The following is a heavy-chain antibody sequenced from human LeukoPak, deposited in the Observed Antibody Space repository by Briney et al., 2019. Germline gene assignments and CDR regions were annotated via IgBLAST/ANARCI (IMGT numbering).Heavy chain of an antibody. CDR1: EFSVGSNY. J-gene: IGHJ4*02. CDR2: IYSGGST. D-gene: IGHD3-3*01. Sequence: GGSLRLSCAASEFSVGSNYMTWVRQAPGKGLEWVSLIYSGGSTYYADSVKGRFTISRDNSKNTLYLQMNSLRAEDTAVYYCARADYDFWSGYYTTWYFDYWGQGTLVTVSS. V-gene: IGHV3-66*01. CDR3: ARADYDFWSGYYTTWYFDY.